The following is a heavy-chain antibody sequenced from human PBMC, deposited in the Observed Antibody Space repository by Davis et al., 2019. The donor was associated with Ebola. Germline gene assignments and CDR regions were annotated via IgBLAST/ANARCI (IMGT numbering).Heavy chain of an antibody. V-gene: IGHV3-53*01. Sequence: GESLKISCVDLGGRRIIKKKTWVRQAPGKGLEWVSLIYGGANIYYATSVQGRFTIPRDNSKNTLYLQMNSLRAEDTAVYYCARGVVGVIPSDYWGQGTLVTVSS. D-gene: IGHD3-10*01. J-gene: IGHJ4*02. CDR2: IYGGANI. CDR3: ARGVVGVIPSDY. CDR1: GRRIIKK.